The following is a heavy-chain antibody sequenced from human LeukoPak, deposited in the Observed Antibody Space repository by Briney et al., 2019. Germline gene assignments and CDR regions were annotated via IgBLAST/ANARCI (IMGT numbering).Heavy chain of an antibody. V-gene: IGHV1-2*02. J-gene: IGHJ6*02. CDR2: IKPNSGGT. CDR1: GYTFTDYY. Sequence: ASVKVSCKASGYTFTDYYIHWERQAPGRGLEWMGRIKPNSGGTNYAQNFQDRVTMTRDTSMSTVYMEVSSLTVDDTAVYYCAREVVPAAPRGLYHHNYGMNVWGPGATVTVSS. D-gene: IGHD2-15*01. CDR3: AREVVPAAPRGLYHHNYGMNV.